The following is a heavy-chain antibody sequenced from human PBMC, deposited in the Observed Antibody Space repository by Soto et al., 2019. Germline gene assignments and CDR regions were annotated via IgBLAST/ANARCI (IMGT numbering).Heavy chain of an antibody. CDR3: ARVHITMVRGVIISSYGMDV. D-gene: IGHD3-10*01. CDR2: INSDGSST. J-gene: IGHJ6*02. V-gene: IGHV3-74*01. Sequence: GGSLRLSCAASGFTFSSYWMHWVRQAPGKGLVWVSRINSDGSSTSYADSVKGRFTISRDNAKNTLYLQMNSLRAEDTAVYYCARVHITMVRGVIISSYGMDVWGQGXTVTVYS. CDR1: GFTFSSYW.